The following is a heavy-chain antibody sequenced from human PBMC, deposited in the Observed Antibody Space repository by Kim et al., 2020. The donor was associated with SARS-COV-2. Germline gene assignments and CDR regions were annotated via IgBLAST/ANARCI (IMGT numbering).Heavy chain of an antibody. CDR1: GGTFSSYA. CDR3: ARDGLSSSWYSDYYYGMDV. J-gene: IGHJ6*02. CDR2: IIPIFGTA. V-gene: IGHV1-69*13. D-gene: IGHD6-13*01. Sequence: SVKVSCKASGGTFSSYAISWVRQAPGQGLEWMGGIIPIFGTANYAQKFQGRVTITADESTSTAYMELSSLRSEDTAVYYCARDGLSSSWYSDYYYGMDVWGQGTTVTVSS.